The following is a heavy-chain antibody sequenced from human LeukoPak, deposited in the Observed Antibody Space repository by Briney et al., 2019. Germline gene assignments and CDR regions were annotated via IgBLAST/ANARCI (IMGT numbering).Heavy chain of an antibody. Sequence: GGSLRLSCAASGFTFNSYEMNWVRQAPGKGLEWVSYISSSGSTIYYADSVKGRFTISRDNAKNSLYLQMNSLRAEDTAVYYCARDGGWDAFDIWGQGTMFTVSS. CDR2: ISSSGSTI. J-gene: IGHJ3*02. V-gene: IGHV3-48*03. CDR3: ARDGGWDAFDI. D-gene: IGHD6-19*01. CDR1: GFTFNSYE.